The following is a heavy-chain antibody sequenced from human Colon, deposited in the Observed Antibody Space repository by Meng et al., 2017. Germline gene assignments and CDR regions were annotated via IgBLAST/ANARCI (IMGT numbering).Heavy chain of an antibody. J-gene: IGHJ4*02. D-gene: IGHD7-27*01. CDR1: GFTFISYI. CDR3: ARDHPGPLGY. V-gene: IGHV3-21*01. CDR2: ISSSGSYI. Sequence: EVQLVESGGGLVEPGGSLRLSCAASGFTFISYIMNWVRQAPGKGLEWVSSISSSGSYIYYADSVKGRFTISRGNAKNSLYLQMNSLRAEDTAVYYCARDHPGPLGYWGQGALVTVSS.